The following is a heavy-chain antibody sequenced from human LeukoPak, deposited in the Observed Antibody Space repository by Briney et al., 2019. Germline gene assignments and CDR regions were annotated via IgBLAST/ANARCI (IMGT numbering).Heavy chain of an antibody. V-gene: IGHV4-59*08. CDR3: ARGYSSSWYYFDY. J-gene: IGHJ4*02. CDR2: IYNSGST. CDR1: GVSISSHY. D-gene: IGHD6-13*01. Sequence: PSETLSLTCTVSGVSISSHYWGWIRQPPGKGLEWIGYIYNSGSTNYNPSLRSRVTISVDTSKNQFSLKLSSVTAADTAVYYCARGYSSSWYYFDYWGQGALVTVSS.